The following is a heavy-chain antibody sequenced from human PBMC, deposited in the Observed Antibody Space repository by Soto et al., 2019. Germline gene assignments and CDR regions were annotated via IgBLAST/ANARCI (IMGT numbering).Heavy chain of an antibody. J-gene: IGHJ6*02. CDR3: ARFVRSCSGTTCYTRADV. D-gene: IGHD2-2*02. V-gene: IGHV4-61*01. Sequence: QVQLQESGPGLVKPSETLSLTCTVSGGSVSSDTHYWSWIRQPPGKRLEWSGIIYSRGSTNYNPSLKSRVTMSEDTSKNQFSLKLRSVIVADTAVYNCARFVRSCSGTTCYTRADVWGQGTTVTVSS. CDR1: GGSVSSDTHY. CDR2: IYSRGST.